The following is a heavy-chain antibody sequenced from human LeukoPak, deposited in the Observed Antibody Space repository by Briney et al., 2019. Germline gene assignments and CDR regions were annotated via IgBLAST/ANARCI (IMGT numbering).Heavy chain of an antibody. CDR1: GFTFSSYA. V-gene: IGHV3-23*01. CDR3: AKGVWATILTNDAFDI. J-gene: IGHJ3*02. D-gene: IGHD3-9*01. Sequence: GGSLRLPCAASGFTFSSYAMSWVRQAPGKGLEWVSAISGSGGSTYYADSVKGRFTISRDNSKNTLYLQMNSLRAEDTAVYYCAKGVWATILTNDAFDIWGQGTMVTVSS. CDR2: ISGSGGST.